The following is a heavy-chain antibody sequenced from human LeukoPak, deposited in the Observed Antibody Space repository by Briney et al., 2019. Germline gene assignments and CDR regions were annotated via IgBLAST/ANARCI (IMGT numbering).Heavy chain of an antibody. J-gene: IGHJ6*03. Sequence: GGPLRLSCGASGFIFRNFAMSWVRQAPGKGLEWVAFIRYDGSNKYYADSVKGRFTISRDNSKNTLYLQMNSLRAEDTAVYYCGSSSWYYNYMDVWGKGTTVTISS. CDR1: GFIFRNFA. CDR3: GSSSWYYNYMDV. D-gene: IGHD6-13*01. V-gene: IGHV3-30*02. CDR2: IRYDGSNK.